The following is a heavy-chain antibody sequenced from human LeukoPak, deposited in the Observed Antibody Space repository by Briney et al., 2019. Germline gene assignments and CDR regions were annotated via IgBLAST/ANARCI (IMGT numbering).Heavy chain of an antibody. D-gene: IGHD3-10*01. Sequence: TETQSLTCAVYGGSFSGYYWSWIRQPPGKGLEWIGEINHSGSTNYNPSLKSRVTISVDTSKNQFSLKLSSVTAADTAVYYCATMVRGVPVYFADWGQVSLCSVSS. V-gene: IGHV4-34*01. CDR3: ATMVRGVPVYFAD. CDR1: GGSFSGYY. CDR2: INHSGST. J-gene: IGHJ4*02.